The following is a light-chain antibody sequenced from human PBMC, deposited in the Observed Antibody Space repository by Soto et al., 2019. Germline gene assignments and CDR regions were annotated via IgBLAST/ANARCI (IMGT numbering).Light chain of an antibody. J-gene: IGLJ3*02. CDR1: SSDVGAHKD. CDR3: TSFTTSNTGV. CDR2: EVS. V-gene: IGLV2-14*01. Sequence: QSALTQPASVSGSPGQSITISCTGTSSDVGAHKDVSWYQQHPGKAPKLMIYEVSYRPSGVSNRFFGSKSGNTASLTISGLQTEDEADYYCTSFTTSNTGVFGGGTKVTVL.